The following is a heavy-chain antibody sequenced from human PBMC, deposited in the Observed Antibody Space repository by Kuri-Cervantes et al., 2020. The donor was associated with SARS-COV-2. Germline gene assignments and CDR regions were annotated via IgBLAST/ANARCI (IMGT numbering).Heavy chain of an antibody. CDR3: AKLAGNNYFYYYSMDV. CDR1: GFTFSSYA. J-gene: IGHJ6*02. V-gene: IGHV3-23*01. Sequence: GESLKISCAASGFTFSSYAMSWVRQAPGKGLEWVSAISGSGGSTYYADSVKGRFTISRDNSKNTLYLQMNSLRAEDTAVYYCAKLAGNNYFYYYSMDVWGQGTTVTVSS. CDR2: ISGSGGST. D-gene: IGHD6-19*01.